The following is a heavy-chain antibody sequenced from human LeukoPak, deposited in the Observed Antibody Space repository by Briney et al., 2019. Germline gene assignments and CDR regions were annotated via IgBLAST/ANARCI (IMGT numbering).Heavy chain of an antibody. Sequence: GGSLRLSCAASGFTFSSYAMSWVRQAPGKGLEWVSYISSSGSTIYYADSVKGRSTISRDNAKNSLYLQMNSLRAEDTAVYYCARAPSIVVVPAATTGMDWFDPWGQGTLVTVSS. J-gene: IGHJ5*02. CDR3: ARAPSIVVVPAATTGMDWFDP. CDR1: GFTFSSYA. V-gene: IGHV3-48*04. CDR2: ISSSGSTI. D-gene: IGHD2-2*01.